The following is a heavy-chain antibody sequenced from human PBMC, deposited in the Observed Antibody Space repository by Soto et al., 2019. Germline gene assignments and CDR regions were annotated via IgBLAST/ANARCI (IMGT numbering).Heavy chain of an antibody. CDR2: ISGSGGST. CDR3: ARRGSGSYYDY. D-gene: IGHD1-26*01. CDR1: GFTFSSYA. V-gene: IGHV3-23*01. Sequence: EVQLLESGGGLVQPGGSLRLSCAASGFTFSSYAMRWVRQAPGKGLEWVSAISGSGGSTYYADSVKGRFTISRDNSKKTLYLQMNSLRAEDTAAYYCARRGSGSYYDYWGQGTLVTVSS. J-gene: IGHJ4*02.